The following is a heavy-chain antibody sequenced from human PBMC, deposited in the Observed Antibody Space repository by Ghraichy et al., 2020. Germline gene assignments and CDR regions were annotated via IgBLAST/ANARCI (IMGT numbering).Heavy chain of an antibody. CDR1: GFTFANYA. Sequence: GESLNISCTASGFTFANYAMTWVRQVPGRGLEWISGLTASGGSTHYADSVRGRFTISRDNSKNMLFLQMDRLRADDTAVYYCAKVWDVAVADHLDHWGQGILVTVSS. J-gene: IGHJ4*02. CDR2: LTASGGST. D-gene: IGHD6-19*01. V-gene: IGHV3-23*01. CDR3: AKVWDVAVADHLDH.